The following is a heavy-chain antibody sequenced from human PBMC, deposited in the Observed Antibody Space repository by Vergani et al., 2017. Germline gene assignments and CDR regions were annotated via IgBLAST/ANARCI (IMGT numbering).Heavy chain of an antibody. CDR1: GYSISSGYY. D-gene: IGHD3-22*01. CDR2: IYHSGST. CDR3: ARRARYYYDSSGYYGGGWFDP. J-gene: IGHJ5*02. V-gene: IGHV4-38-2*01. Sequence: QVQLPQWGAGLLKPSETLSLTCAVYGYSISSGYYWGWIRQPPGKGLEWIGSIYHSGSTYYNPSLKSRVTISVDTSKNQFSLKLSSVTAADTAVYYCARRARYYYDSSGYYGGGWFDPWGQGTLVTVSS.